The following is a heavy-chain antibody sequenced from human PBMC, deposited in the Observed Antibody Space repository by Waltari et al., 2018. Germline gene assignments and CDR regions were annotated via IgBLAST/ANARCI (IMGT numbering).Heavy chain of an antibody. J-gene: IGHJ6*03. CDR1: GYSISSGYF. V-gene: IGHV4-38-2*01. CDR3: VKRAAGRYMDV. D-gene: IGHD6-25*01. CDR2: IFHTGSS. Sequence: QVQLQESGPGLVKPSETLSLTCSVSGYSISSGYFWAWIRQPPGKGLEWIASIFHTGSSYYNTSLKSQVSISVDTSKNQYSMKLTSVTAADTAVYYCVKRAAGRYMDVWGKGTTVTVSS.